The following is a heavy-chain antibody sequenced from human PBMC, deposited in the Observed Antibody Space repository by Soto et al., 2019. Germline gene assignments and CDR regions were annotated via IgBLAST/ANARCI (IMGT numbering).Heavy chain of an antibody. Sequence: SETLSLTCTVSGGSISSYYWSWIRQPPGKGLEWIGYIYYSGGTNYNPSLKSRVTISVDTSKNQFSLKLSSVTAADTAVYYCARGFPYACSGGSCYTGGFDPWGQGTLVTVSS. CDR2: IYYSGGT. CDR3: ARGFPYACSGGSCYTGGFDP. D-gene: IGHD2-15*01. CDR1: GGSISSYY. V-gene: IGHV4-59*08. J-gene: IGHJ5*02.